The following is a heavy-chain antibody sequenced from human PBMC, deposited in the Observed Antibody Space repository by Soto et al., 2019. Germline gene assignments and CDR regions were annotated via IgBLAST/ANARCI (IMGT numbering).Heavy chain of an antibody. J-gene: IGHJ4*02. CDR2: IYYSGST. V-gene: IGHV4-31*03. CDR3: ARLLRSGGSRLADY. D-gene: IGHD2-15*01. CDR1: GGSISSGGYY. Sequence: SETLSLTCTVSGGSISSGGYYWSWIRQHPGKGLEWIGYIYYSGSTYYNPSLKSRVTISVDTSKNQFSLKLSSVTAADTAVYYCARLLRSGGSRLADYWGQGTLVTVSS.